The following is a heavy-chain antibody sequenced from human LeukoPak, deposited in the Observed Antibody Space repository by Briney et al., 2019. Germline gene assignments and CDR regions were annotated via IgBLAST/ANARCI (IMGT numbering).Heavy chain of an antibody. CDR3: ARDLGYSSGWYLDY. CDR1: GYTFTSYA. D-gene: IGHD6-19*01. V-gene: IGHV1-3*03. Sequence: ASVKVSCKASGYTFTSYAMHWVRQAPGQRLEWMGWINAGNGNTKYSQEFQGRVTITRDTSASTAYMELSSLRSEDMAVYYCARDLGYSSGWYLDYWGQGTLVTVSS. J-gene: IGHJ4*02. CDR2: INAGNGNT.